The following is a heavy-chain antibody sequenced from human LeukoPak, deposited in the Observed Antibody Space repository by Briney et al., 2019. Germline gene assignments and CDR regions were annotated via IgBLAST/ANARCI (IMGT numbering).Heavy chain of an antibody. V-gene: IGHV3-30*18. CDR3: AKEGEFWSGYYGWFDP. J-gene: IGHJ5*02. Sequence: PGRSLRLSCAASGFTFSSYGMHWVRQAPGKGLECVAIISYDGSNKYYTDSVKGRFTISRDNSKNTLYLQMNSLRAEDTAVYYCAKEGEFWSGYYGWFDPWGQGTLATVSS. CDR1: GFTFSSYG. CDR2: ISYDGSNK. D-gene: IGHD3-3*01.